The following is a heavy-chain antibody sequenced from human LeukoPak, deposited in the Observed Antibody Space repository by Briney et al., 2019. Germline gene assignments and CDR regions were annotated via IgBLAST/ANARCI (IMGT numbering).Heavy chain of an antibody. D-gene: IGHD6-13*01. CDR1: GGSFSGYH. CDR3: ARAPGIALFDY. J-gene: IGHJ4*02. Sequence: SETLSLTCAVYGGSFSGYHWSWIRQPPGKGLEWIGEINHSGSTNYNPSLKSRVTISVDTSKNQFSLKLSSVTAADTAVYYCARAPGIALFDYWGQGTPVTVSS. CDR2: INHSGST. V-gene: IGHV4-34*01.